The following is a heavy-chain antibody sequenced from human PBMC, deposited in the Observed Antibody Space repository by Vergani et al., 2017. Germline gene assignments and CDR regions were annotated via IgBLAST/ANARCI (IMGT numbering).Heavy chain of an antibody. D-gene: IGHD4-11*01. V-gene: IGHV3-21*01. Sequence: EVQLVESGGGLVKPGGSLRLSCAASGFPLSSYSMNWVRQAPGKGLDGVSSISSSSSYRYYADSVKGRFTISRDNAKNSLYLQMNSVRAEDTAVYYCARDGDYSNYLDYWGQGTLVTVSS. CDR3: ARDGDYSNYLDY. CDR1: GFPLSSYS. CDR2: ISSSSSYR. J-gene: IGHJ4*02.